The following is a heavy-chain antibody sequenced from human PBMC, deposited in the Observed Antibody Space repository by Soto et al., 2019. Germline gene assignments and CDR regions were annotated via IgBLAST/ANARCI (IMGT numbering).Heavy chain of an antibody. J-gene: IGHJ1*01. CDR2: ISSSGSTI. CDR3: ARVVGWPESGYFQH. Sequence: PGGSLRLSCAASGFTFSSYGMNWVRQAPGKGLEWVSYISSSGSTIYYADSVKGRFTISRDNAKNSLYLQMNSLRAEDTAVYYCARVVGWPESGYFQHWGQGTLVTVSS. V-gene: IGHV3-48*04. D-gene: IGHD2-15*01. CDR1: GFTFSSYG.